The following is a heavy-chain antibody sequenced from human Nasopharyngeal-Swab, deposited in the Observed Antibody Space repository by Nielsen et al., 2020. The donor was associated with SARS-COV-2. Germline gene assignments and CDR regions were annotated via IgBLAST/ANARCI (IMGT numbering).Heavy chain of an antibody. D-gene: IGHD1-26*01. CDR1: GSSFTTYC. CDR2: IYPGDSNT. V-gene: IGHV5-51*01. J-gene: IGHJ6*02. Sequence: GESLKISCTASGSSFTTYCIGWVCQIPGKGLEWMGIIYPGDSNTRYSPSFQGQVTISVDKYSSTAYLQWSSLKASDTAIYYCARPMRPMGHYYFGMDVWGQGTTVTVSS. CDR3: ARPMRPMGHYYFGMDV.